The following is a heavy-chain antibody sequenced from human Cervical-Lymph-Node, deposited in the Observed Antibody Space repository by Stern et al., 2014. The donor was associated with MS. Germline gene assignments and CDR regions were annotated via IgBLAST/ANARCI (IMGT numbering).Heavy chain of an antibody. Sequence: QVQLQESGPGLVKPSETLSLTCTVSGGSISSSSYYWGWIRQPPGKGLEWIGSIYYSGSTYYNPSLKSRFPISVDTSKNQFSLKLSSVTAADTAVYYCARWAYSSGWYNWFDPWGQGTLVTVSS. CDR2: IYYSGST. J-gene: IGHJ5*02. D-gene: IGHD3-22*01. CDR3: ARWAYSSGWYNWFDP. V-gene: IGHV4-39*01. CDR1: GGSISSSSYY.